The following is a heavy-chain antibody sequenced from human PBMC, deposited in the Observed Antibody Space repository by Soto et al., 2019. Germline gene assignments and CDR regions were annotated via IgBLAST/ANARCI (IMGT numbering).Heavy chain of an antibody. CDR3: TTDPLYGDYPGVGPFDY. CDR1: GFTFSNAW. Sequence: EVQLVESGGGLVKPGGSLRLSCAASGFTFSNAWMSWVRQAPGKGLEWVGRIKSKTDGGTTDYAAPVKGRFTISRDDSKNTLYLQMNSLKTEDTDVYYCTTDPLYGDYPGVGPFDYWGQGTLVTVSS. D-gene: IGHD4-17*01. V-gene: IGHV3-15*01. J-gene: IGHJ4*02. CDR2: IKSKTDGGTT.